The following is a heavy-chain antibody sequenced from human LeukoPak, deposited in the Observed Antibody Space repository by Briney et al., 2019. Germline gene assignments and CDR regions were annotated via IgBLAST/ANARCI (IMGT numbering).Heavy chain of an antibody. Sequence: PSETLSLTCTVSGGSVSSGSYYWSWIRQPPGKGLEWIGYIYYSGSTNYNPSLKSRVTISVDTSKNQFSLKLSSVTAADTAVYYCVGLGVRGSYRYSLFDYWGQGTLVTVSS. D-gene: IGHD3-16*02. J-gene: IGHJ4*02. V-gene: IGHV4-61*01. CDR2: IYYSGST. CDR1: GGSVSSGSYY. CDR3: VGLGVRGSYRYSLFDY.